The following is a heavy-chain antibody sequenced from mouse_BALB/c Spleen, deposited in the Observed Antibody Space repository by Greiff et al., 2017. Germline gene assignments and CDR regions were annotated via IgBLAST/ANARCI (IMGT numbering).Heavy chain of an antibody. V-gene: IGHV1-87*01. J-gene: IGHJ4*01. CDR2: IYPGDGDT. CDR1: GYTFTSYW. Sequence: VKLQQSGAELARPGASVKLSCKASGYTFTSYWMQWVKQRPGQGLEWIGAIYPGDGDTRYTQKFKGKATLTADKSSSTAYMQLSSLASEDSAVYYCARGYRGAMDYWGQGTSVTVSS. D-gene: IGHD2-14*01. CDR3: ARGYRGAMDY.